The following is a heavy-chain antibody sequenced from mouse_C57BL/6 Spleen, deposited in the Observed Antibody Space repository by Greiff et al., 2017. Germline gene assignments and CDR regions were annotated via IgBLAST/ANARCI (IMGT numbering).Heavy chain of an antibody. J-gene: IGHJ1*03. CDR3: VRRSSDDWYFDV. Sequence: EVKLVESGGGLVQPKGSLKLSCAASGFSFNTYAMNWVRQAPGKGLEWVARIRSKSNNYATYYADSVKDRFTISRDDSESMLYLQMNNLKTEDTAMYYCVRRSSDDWYFDVWGTGTTVTVSS. CDR1: GFSFNTYA. D-gene: IGHD1-1*01. CDR2: IRSKSNNYAT. V-gene: IGHV10-1*01.